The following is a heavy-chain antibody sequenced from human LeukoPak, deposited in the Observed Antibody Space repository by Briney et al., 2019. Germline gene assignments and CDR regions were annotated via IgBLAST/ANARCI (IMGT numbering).Heavy chain of an antibody. V-gene: IGHV1-69*04. J-gene: IGHJ4*02. Sequence: GASVKVSCKASGSTFSSYAISWVRQAPGQGLEWMGRIIPILGIANYAQKFQGRVTITAGKSTSTAYMELSSLRSEDTAVYYCAREKYYYDSSGFAFHFDYWGQGTLVTVSS. CDR2: IIPILGIA. D-gene: IGHD3-22*01. CDR1: GSTFSSYA. CDR3: AREKYYYDSSGFAFHFDY.